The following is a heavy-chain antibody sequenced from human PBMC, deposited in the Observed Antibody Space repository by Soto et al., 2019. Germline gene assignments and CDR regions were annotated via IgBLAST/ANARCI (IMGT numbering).Heavy chain of an antibody. J-gene: IGHJ5*02. CDR2: VYATGTT. CDR3: VRDGSKSLRDWFDP. Sequence: PSETLSLTCNVSGGSISKFYWAWIRKTAGNGLEWMGRVYATGTTDYNPSLRSRVAMSVDILKKTFSLRLRSVTGADSGVYYCVRDGSKSLRDWFDPWGQGILVTVSS. CDR1: GGSISKFY. V-gene: IGHV4-4*07.